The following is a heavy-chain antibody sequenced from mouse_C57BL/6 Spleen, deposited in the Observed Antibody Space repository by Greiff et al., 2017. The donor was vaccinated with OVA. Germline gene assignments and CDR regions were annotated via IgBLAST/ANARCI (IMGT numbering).Heavy chain of an antibody. CDR3: AICTTEGYGMDY. J-gene: IGHJ4*01. CDR2: INPNNGGT. D-gene: IGHD1-1*01. V-gene: IGHV1-26*01. CDR1: GYTFTDYY. Sequence: EVQLQQPGPELVKPGASVKISCKASGYTFTDYYMNWVKQSHGQSLEWIGDINPNNGGTSYNQKFKGKATLTVAKSSSTAYMELRSLTSEDSAVYYCAICTTEGYGMDYWGQGTSVTVSA.